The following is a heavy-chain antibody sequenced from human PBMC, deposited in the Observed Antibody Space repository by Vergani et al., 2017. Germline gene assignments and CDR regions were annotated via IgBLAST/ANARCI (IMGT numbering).Heavy chain of an antibody. D-gene: IGHD1-7*01. J-gene: IGHJ6*03. V-gene: IGHV3-23*01. Sequence: EVQLLESGGGLVQPGGSLRLSCAASGFTFSSYAMSWVRQAPGKGLEWVSAISGSGGSTYYADSVKGRFTISRENSKNTLYLQMNSLRAEDTAVYYCAKGETTTYYYYYYMDVWGKGTTVTVSS. CDR3: AKGETTTYYYYYYMDV. CDR1: GFTFSSYA. CDR2: ISGSGGST.